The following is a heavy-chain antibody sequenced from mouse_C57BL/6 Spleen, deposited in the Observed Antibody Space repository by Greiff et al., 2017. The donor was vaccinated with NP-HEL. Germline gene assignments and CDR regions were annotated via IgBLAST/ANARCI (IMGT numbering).Heavy chain of an antibody. CDR1: GYTFTNYW. CDR2: IYPGGGYT. D-gene: IGHD2-3*01. Sequence: QVQLQQSGAELVRPGTSVKMSCKASGYTFTNYWIGWAKQRPGHGLEWIGDIYPGGGYTNYNEKFKGKATLTADKSSSTAYMQFSSLTSEDSAIYYCARRLLRDYYAMDYWGQGTSVTVSS. J-gene: IGHJ4*01. CDR3: ARRLLRDYYAMDY. V-gene: IGHV1-63*01.